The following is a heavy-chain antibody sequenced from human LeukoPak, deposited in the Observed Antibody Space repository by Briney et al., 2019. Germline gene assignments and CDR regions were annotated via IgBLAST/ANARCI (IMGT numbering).Heavy chain of an antibody. CDR2: TYYRSKWYN. CDR3: ARDPGGYSSSSDYFDY. J-gene: IGHJ4*02. V-gene: IGHV6-1*01. D-gene: IGHD6-6*01. CDR1: GDSVSSNSAA. Sequence: SQTLSLTCAISGDSVSSNSAAWNWIRQSPSRGLEWLGRTYYRSKWYNDYAVSVKTLITINPNTSKNQSSLQLTSVTPEDTAVYSCARDPGGYSSSSDYFDYWGQGTLVTVSS.